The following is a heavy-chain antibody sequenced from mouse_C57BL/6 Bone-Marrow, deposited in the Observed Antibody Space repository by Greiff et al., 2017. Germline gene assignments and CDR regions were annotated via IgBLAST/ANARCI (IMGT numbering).Heavy chain of an antibody. D-gene: IGHD1-1*01. CDR2: IYPSSGNT. CDR3: ARGYYYGTPFAY. Sequence: QVQLQQSGAELARPGASVKLSCKASGYTFTSYGISWVKQRTGQGLEWIGEIYPSSGNTYYNEKFKGKATLTADKSSSTAYMELRSLTSEDSAVYFCARGYYYGTPFAYWGQGTLVTVSA. V-gene: IGHV1-81*01. J-gene: IGHJ3*01. CDR1: GYTFTSYG.